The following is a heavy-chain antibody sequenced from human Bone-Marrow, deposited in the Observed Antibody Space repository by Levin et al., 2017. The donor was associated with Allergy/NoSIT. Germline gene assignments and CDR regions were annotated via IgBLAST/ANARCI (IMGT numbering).Heavy chain of an antibody. CDR3: VKGGYSGYDTVFDS. CDR1: GFTFSSSA. Sequence: QSGGSLRLSCAVSGFTFSSSAMSWVRQTPGKGLEWVSAVIGSIDSTYYADSVKGRFTISRDSSKNTLYLQMNSLRAEDTALYYCVKGGYSGYDTVFDSWGQGTLVTVSP. CDR2: VIGSIDST. V-gene: IGHV3-23*01. D-gene: IGHD5-12*01. J-gene: IGHJ4*02.